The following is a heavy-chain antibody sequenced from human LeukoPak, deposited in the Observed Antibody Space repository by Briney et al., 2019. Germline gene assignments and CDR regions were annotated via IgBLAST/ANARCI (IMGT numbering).Heavy chain of an antibody. CDR1: GYTFTSYD. J-gene: IGHJ6*02. Sequence: GASVKVSCKASGYTFTSYDINWVRQATGQGLEWMGWMNPNSGNTGYAQKFQGRGTMTRNTSISTAYMELSGLRSEDTAVYYCASSPHGKNGMDVWGQGTTVTVSS. CDR2: MNPNSGNT. V-gene: IGHV1-8*01. CDR3: ASSPHGKNGMDV.